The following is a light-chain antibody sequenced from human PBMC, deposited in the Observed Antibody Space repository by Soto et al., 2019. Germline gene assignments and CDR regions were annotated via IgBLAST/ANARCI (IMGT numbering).Light chain of an antibody. J-gene: IGKJ1*01. CDR2: GAS. CDR1: QSVSSSY. CDR3: QQYGSSPGT. V-gene: IGKV3-20*01. Sequence: EIVLTQSPGTLSLSPGERATLSGRASQSVSSSYLAWYQQKPGQAPTLLIYGASSRATGIPDRFSGSGSGTDFTLTISRLEPEDFAVYSCQQYGSSPGTFGQGTKVDIK.